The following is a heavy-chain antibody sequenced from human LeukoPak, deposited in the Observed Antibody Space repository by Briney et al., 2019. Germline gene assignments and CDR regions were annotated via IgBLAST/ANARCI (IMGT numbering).Heavy chain of an antibody. CDR2: TYYRSKWYN. CDR1: GDSVSSNSAA. CDR3: ARDDSSGYYFAGPTYYFDY. J-gene: IGHJ4*02. D-gene: IGHD3-22*01. V-gene: IGHV6-1*01. Sequence: SQTLSLTCAISGDSVSSNSAAWNWIRQSPSRGLEWLGRTYYRSKWYNDYAVFVKSRITINPDTSKNQISLQLNSVTPEDTAVYYCARDDSSGYYFAGPTYYFDYWGQGTLVTVSS.